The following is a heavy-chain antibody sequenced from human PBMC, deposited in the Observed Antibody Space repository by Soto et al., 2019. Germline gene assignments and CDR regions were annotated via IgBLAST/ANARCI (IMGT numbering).Heavy chain of an antibody. CDR1: GCTFSGDW. D-gene: IGHD1-26*01. J-gene: IGHJ3*02. V-gene: IGHV3-7*03. CDR3: ARRGRRSGNYADAFDI. CDR2: IKQDGRGN. Sequence: GGSLRLSCAASGCTFSGDWMSWARRAPGEEHECVAKIKQDGRGNYFVDSVKARFTISRANAKNSLYLQMNSLKTDDTAVYYCARRGRRSGNYADAFDIWGQGTMVTVSS.